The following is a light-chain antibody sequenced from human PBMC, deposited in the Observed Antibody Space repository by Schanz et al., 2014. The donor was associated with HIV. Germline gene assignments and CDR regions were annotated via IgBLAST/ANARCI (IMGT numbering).Light chain of an antibody. CDR3: QQSYSAPYT. J-gene: IGKJ2*01. Sequence: DIQMTQSPSSLSVSVGDRVTITCRASQKISTYLNWYQQKPGRAPKLVIYSTSTLQRGVPPRFSGSGSGTDFTLTISSLQPEDFATYFCQQSYSAPYTFGQGTKLEI. CDR2: STS. CDR1: QKISTY. V-gene: IGKV1-39*01.